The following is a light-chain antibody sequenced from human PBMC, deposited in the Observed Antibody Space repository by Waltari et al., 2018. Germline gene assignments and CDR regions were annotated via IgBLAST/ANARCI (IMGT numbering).Light chain of an antibody. CDR1: QGISSY. CDR3: QQVNSYPFT. V-gene: IGKV1-9*01. CDR2: DRS. J-gene: IGKJ3*01. Sequence: IQLTQSPSSLSASVGDRVTITCRASQGISSYLAWYQQKPGKAPKLLIYDRSTLLNGGPSRFSGSGFGTDFTLTISSLQPEDFATYYCQQVNSYPFTFGPGTTVDIK.